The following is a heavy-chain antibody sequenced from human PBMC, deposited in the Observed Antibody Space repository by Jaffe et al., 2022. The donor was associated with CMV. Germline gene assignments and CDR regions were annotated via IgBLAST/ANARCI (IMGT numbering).Heavy chain of an antibody. CDR1: EFTFSSYG. CDR3: ATSVKARESY. Sequence: EVQLVESGGGLVQPGGSLRLSCAASEFTFSSYGMSWVRQAPGKGLEWVSSINDRGVNTYYADSVKGRFTISRDNSKNTLSLQMNNLRVEDTAIYYCATSVKARESYWGQGTLVTISS. V-gene: IGHV3-23*04. J-gene: IGHJ4*02. CDR2: INDRGVNT.